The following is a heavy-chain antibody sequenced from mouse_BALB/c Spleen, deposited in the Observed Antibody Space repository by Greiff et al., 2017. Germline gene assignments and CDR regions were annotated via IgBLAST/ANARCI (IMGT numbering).Heavy chain of an antibody. V-gene: IGHV1-7*01. CDR1: GHTFTSYW. CDR3: ARYEATMITTSAMDY. D-gene: IGHD2-4*01. Sequence: QVHVKQSGAELAKPGASVKMSCKASGHTFTSYWMHWVKQRPGQGLEWIGYINPSTGYTEYNQKFKDKATLTADKSSSTAYMQLSSLTSEDSAVYYGARYEATMITTSAMDYWGQGTSVTVSS. CDR2: INPSTGYT. J-gene: IGHJ4*01.